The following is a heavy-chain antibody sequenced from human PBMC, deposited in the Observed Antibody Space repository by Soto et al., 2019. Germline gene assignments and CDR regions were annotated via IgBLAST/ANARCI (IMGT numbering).Heavy chain of an antibody. J-gene: IGHJ4*02. CDR2: IIPIFGTA. V-gene: IGHV1-69*01. Sequence: QVQLVQSGAEVKKPGSSVKVSCKASGGTFSSYAISWVRQAPGQGLEWMGGIIPIFGTANYAQKFQDRVTIPAEEYKSTAYMALSSLICEDTAVYYCARGLGYYDSRGPFDYWDQGTLGTVSS. CDR3: ARGLGYYDSRGPFDY. CDR1: GGTFSSYA. D-gene: IGHD3-22*01.